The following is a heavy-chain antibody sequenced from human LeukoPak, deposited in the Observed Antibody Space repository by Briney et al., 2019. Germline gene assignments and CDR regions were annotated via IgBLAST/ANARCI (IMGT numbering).Heavy chain of an antibody. CDR1: GFTFSSYG. J-gene: IGHJ4*02. V-gene: IGHV3-30*02. Sequence: GGSLRLSCAASGFTFSSYGMHWVRQAPDKRLGRGAFIRYDGSNKYYADSVKGRFTISRDNSKNTLYLQMNSLRAEDTAVYYCAKDSVRGYSYGEYFDCWGQGTLATVSS. CDR3: AKDSVRGYSYGEYFDC. CDR2: IRYDGSNK. D-gene: IGHD5-18*01.